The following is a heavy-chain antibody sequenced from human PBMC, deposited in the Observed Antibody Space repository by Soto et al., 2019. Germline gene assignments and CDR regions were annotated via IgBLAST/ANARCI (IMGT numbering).Heavy chain of an antibody. D-gene: IGHD1-1*01. V-gene: IGHV1-69*12. CDR1: GGTFSSYT. Sequence: QVQLMQSGAEVKKPGSSVKVSCKASGGTFSSYTINWVRQAPGQGLEWMGGIIPMFGTGNYAQKFQGRVTITADESTSTAYMEVNSLRFKDTAVYYCARISYKNGKLYGMDVWGQGTTVTVSS. CDR2: IIPMFGTG. J-gene: IGHJ6*02. CDR3: ARISYKNGKLYGMDV.